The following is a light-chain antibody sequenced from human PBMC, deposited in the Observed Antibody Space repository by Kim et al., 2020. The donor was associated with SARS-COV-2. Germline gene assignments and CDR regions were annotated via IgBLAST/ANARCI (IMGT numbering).Light chain of an antibody. CDR1: SGRIASTN. J-gene: IGLJ3*02. Sequence: GNAVASACPRVSGRIASTNVQWYQQRPSTSPTAVIFENHQRSSGVPDRFSGSIDGSSHSAPLTISGRKTEDEADYYCQSFDSNILVFCGGNQLTVL. V-gene: IGLV6-57*01. CDR3: QSFDSNILV. CDR2: ENH.